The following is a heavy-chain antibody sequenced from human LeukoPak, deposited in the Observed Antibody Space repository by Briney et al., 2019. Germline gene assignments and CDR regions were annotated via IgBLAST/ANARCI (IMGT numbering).Heavy chain of an antibody. CDR2: ISYSGDST. CDR3: AKVPYSDYGSGRPPFMDV. J-gene: IGHJ6*02. V-gene: IGHV3-23*01. CDR1: GFTFSDFA. Sequence: GGSLRLSCAASGFTFSDFAMSWVRQAPGEGLEWVSTISYSGDSTYYADSVKGRFTISRDNSKNTLCLLMNSLRAEDTAVYYCAKVPYSDYGSGRPPFMDVWGQGTTVAVSS. D-gene: IGHD3-10*01.